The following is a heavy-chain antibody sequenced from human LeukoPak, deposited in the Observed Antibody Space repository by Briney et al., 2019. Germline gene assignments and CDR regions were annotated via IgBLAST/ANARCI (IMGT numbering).Heavy chain of an antibody. Sequence: GGSLRLSCAASGFTFRSHWMSWVRQAPGKGLEWVANIKQDGSEKYYVDSVKGRFTISRDNAKNTLYLQMNSLRADDTAVYYCAADGEYAFLVWGQGTMVTVSS. V-gene: IGHV3-7*02. CDR1: GFTFRSHW. J-gene: IGHJ3*01. D-gene: IGHD5-24*01. CDR2: IKQDGSEK. CDR3: AADGEYAFLV.